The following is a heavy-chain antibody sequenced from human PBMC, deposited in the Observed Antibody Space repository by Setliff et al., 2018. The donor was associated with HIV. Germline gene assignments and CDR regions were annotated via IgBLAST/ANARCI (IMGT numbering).Heavy chain of an antibody. CDR2: MNPNSGNT. J-gene: IGHJ4*02. D-gene: IGHD6-13*01. CDR1: GSTFSTYD. V-gene: IGHV1-8*01. CDR3: ASSWSRVPY. Sequence: ASVKVSCKASGSTFSTYDINWVRQAPGQGPEWMGWMNPNSGNTGYAPKLQGRVTMTRNTSISTAYMELSSLRSDDTAVYYCASSWSRVPYWGQGTLVTVSS.